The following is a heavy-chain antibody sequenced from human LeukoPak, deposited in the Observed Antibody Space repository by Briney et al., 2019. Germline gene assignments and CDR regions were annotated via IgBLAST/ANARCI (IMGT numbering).Heavy chain of an antibody. V-gene: IGHV4-39*07. CDR2: VFFSGNT. CDR1: GDSISTSSYY. CDR3: ASTGSYYRDPDWYFDL. Sequence: PSETLSPACTVSGDSISTSSYYWGWIRQPPGKGLEWIGSVFFSGNTYYEPSLKSRVTISVATSTNQFSLNVRSVSAADTAVYYCASTGSYYRDPDWYFDLWGRGTLVTVSS. D-gene: IGHD1-26*01. J-gene: IGHJ2*01.